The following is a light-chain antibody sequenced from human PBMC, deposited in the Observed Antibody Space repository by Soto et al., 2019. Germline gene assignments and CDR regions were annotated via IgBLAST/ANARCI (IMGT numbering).Light chain of an antibody. CDR1: SSDFGNYNL. V-gene: IGLV2-14*02. CDR2: EVS. J-gene: IGLJ1*01. CDR3: QSYDTSLSGYV. Sequence: QSVLTQPASVSGSPGQSITISCTGTSSDFGNYNLVSWYQQPPGTAPKLMIYEVSKRPSGVPDRFSGSKSGNTASLTISGLQAADEADYYCQSYDTSLSGYVFGTGTKVTVL.